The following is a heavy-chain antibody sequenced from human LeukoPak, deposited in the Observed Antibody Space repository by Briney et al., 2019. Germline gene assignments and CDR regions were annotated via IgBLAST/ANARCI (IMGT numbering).Heavy chain of an antibody. V-gene: IGHV2-5*02. CDR1: GFSLTTYGVG. J-gene: IGHJ4*02. CDR3: AHRTYGPFHY. D-gene: IGHD2-8*01. CDR2: ISWDDDK. Sequence: SGPTLVKPTQTLTLTCTFSGFSLTTYGVGVGWIRQPPGKALEWLALISWDDDKRYSPSLKGRLTITRDTSKNQVVLTMTNMDPVDTATYYCAHRTYGPFHYWGQGTLVTVSS.